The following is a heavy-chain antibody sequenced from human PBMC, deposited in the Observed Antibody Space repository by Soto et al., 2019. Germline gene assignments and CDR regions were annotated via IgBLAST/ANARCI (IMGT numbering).Heavy chain of an antibody. CDR1: GGSISSGDYY. CDR2: IYYSGST. J-gene: IGHJ5*02. Sequence: QVQLQESGPGLVKPSQTLSLTCTVSGGSISSGDYYWSWIRQPPGKGLEWIGYIYYSGSTYYNPSLKSRVTISVDTSKNQFALKLSSVTAADTAVYYCARGLIAARPGNWFDPWGQGTLVTVSS. V-gene: IGHV4-30-4*01. CDR3: ARGLIAARPGNWFDP. D-gene: IGHD6-6*01.